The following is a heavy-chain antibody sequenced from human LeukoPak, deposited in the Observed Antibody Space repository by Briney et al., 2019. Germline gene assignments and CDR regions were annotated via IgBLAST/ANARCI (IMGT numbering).Heavy chain of an antibody. CDR2: INPSGGST. CDR1: GYTFTSYY. V-gene: IGHV1-46*01. J-gene: IGHJ6*03. CDR3: AREGGVLVVVAESYMDV. D-gene: IGHD2-15*01. Sequence: GASVKVSCKASGYTFTSYYMHWVRQAPGQGLEWMGIINPSGGSTSYAQKFQGRVTMTRDMSTSTVYMELSSLRPEDTAVYYCAREGGVLVVVAESYMDVWGKGTTVTVSS.